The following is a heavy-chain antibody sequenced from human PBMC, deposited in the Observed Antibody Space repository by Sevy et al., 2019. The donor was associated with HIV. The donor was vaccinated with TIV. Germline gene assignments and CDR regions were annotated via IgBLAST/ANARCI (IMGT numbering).Heavy chain of an antibody. J-gene: IGHJ4*02. V-gene: IGHV3-21*01. CDR3: ARDFTIFGVVSGIDY. CDR1: GFTFRSYS. D-gene: IGHD3-3*01. CDR2: ISDDSRYI. Sequence: GGSLRLSCAASGFTFRSYSMNWVRQAPGKGLEWLSSISDDSRYIYYSDSVKGRFTISRANAKSSLYLQMNSLRVEDTAIYYCARDFTIFGVVSGIDYWGKGNLVTVSS.